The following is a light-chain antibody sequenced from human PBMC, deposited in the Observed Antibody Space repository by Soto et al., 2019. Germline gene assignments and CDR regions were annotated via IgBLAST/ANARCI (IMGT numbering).Light chain of an antibody. Sequence: QSALTQPASVSGSPGQSIIISCTGTSSDVGGYKYVSWYQHQSGKAPKLMIYEVSNRPSGVSNRFSGSKSANTASLTISGLQTEDEADYYCSSYTSSSTLVFGGGTQLTVL. CDR1: SSDVGGYKY. V-gene: IGLV2-14*01. CDR2: EVS. J-gene: IGLJ7*01. CDR3: SSYTSSSTLV.